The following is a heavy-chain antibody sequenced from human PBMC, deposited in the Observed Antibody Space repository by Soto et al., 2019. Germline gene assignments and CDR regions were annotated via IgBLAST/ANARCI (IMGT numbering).Heavy chain of an antibody. CDR2: IYYSGST. Sequence: SETLSLTCTVSGCSISSSSYYWGWIRQPPGKGLEWIGTIYYSGSTYYNPSLKSRVTISVDTSKNQFSLKLTSVTAADTAVFYCARHRNGGPDYWGQGTLVTVSS. CDR3: ARHRNGGPDY. J-gene: IGHJ4*02. V-gene: IGHV4-39*01. D-gene: IGHD3-16*01. CDR1: GCSISSSSYY.